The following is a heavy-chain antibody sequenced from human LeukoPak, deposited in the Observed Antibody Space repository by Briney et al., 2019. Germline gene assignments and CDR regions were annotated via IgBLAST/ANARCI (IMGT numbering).Heavy chain of an antibody. D-gene: IGHD3-10*01. CDR2: IYSSGST. Sequence: SETLSLTCTVSGDSISSGSYYWSWIRQPAGRGLEWIGRIYSSGSTNYNPSLKSRVTISVDTSKNQLSLRLTSVTAADTAVYFCARAIWFGEGHDYWGQGTLVTVSS. CDR3: ARAIWFGEGHDY. CDR1: GDSISSGSYY. J-gene: IGHJ4*02. V-gene: IGHV4-61*02.